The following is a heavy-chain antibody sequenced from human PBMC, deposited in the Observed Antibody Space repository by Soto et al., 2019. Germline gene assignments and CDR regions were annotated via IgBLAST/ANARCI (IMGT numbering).Heavy chain of an antibody. CDR1: GASFSGYY. CDR3: ARVDLDYGLAEFDP. D-gene: IGHD4-17*01. CDR2: INHSGST. V-gene: IGHV4-34*01. Sequence: SETLSLTCAVYGASFSGYYWSWIRQPPGKGLEWIGEINHSGSTNYNPSLKSRVTISVDTSKNQFSLKLSSVTAADTAVYYCARVDLDYGLAEFDPWGQVALVTVSS. J-gene: IGHJ5*02.